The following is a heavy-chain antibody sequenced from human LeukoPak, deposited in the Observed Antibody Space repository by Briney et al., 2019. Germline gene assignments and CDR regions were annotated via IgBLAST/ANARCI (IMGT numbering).Heavy chain of an antibody. D-gene: IGHD6-19*01. J-gene: IGHJ4*02. Sequence: GGSLRLSCAASGITVSTNYMSWVRQAPGKGLEWVSAISGSGGSTYYADSVKGRFTISRDNSQNTLYLQMNSLRAEDTAVYYCAKSDTNIAVAGTLGYWGQGTLVTVSS. CDR3: AKSDTNIAVAGTLGY. CDR1: GITVSTNY. CDR2: ISGSGGST. V-gene: IGHV3-23*01.